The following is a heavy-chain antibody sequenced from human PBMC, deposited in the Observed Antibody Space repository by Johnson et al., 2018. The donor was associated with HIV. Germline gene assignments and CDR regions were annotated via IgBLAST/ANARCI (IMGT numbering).Heavy chain of an antibody. D-gene: IGHD6-6*01. CDR1: GFTFSNAW. Sequence: VQLVESGGGLVQPGGSLRLSCAASGFTFSNAWMSWVRQAPGKGLEWVGRIKSKTDGGTPDYAAPVKGRFTISRDDSKNTLYLQMNSLKTEATAVYYCTTAGYRSSPYAFDIWGQGTMVTVSS. CDR2: IKSKTDGGTP. V-gene: IGHV3-15*01. CDR3: TTAGYRSSPYAFDI. J-gene: IGHJ3*02.